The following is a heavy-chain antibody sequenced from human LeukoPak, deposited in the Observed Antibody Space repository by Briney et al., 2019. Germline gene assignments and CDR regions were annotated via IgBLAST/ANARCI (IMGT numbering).Heavy chain of an antibody. J-gene: IGHJ4*02. D-gene: IGHD3-10*01. CDR2: IYPGDSDT. CDR1: RYSFTSYR. V-gene: IGHV5-51*01. Sequence: GESLKISCNGSRYSFTSYRIGWVRQMPAKGLERMGIIYPGDSDTRYSPSFPGQVTISADKSISTAYLQWTSLKAADTAMYYSARYYGSGFDYWGQGTLVTVSS. CDR3: ARYYGSGFDY.